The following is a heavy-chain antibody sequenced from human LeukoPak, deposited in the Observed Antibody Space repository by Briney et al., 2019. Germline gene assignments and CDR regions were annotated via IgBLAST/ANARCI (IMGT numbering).Heavy chain of an antibody. V-gene: IGHV3-48*03. Sequence: GGSLRLSCAASGFTFSSYEMNWVRQAPGKGLEWVSYISSSGSTIYYADSVKGRFTIFRDNAKNSLYLQMNSLRAEDTAVYYCARAVGRSSSWSPIPGGDFDYWGQGTLVTVSS. J-gene: IGHJ4*02. CDR1: GFTFSSYE. CDR3: ARAVGRSSSWSPIPGGDFDY. CDR2: ISSSGSTI. D-gene: IGHD6-13*01.